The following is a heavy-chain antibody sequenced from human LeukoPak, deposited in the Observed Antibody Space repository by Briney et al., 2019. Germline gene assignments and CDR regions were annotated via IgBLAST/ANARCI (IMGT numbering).Heavy chain of an antibody. D-gene: IGHD6-13*01. J-gene: IGHJ4*02. Sequence: GRSLRLSCAASGFTFSSYGMHWVRQAPGKGLEWVAVISYDGSNKYYADSVKGRFTIPRDNSKNTLYLQMNSLRAEDTAVYYCAKDGSGYSSSWYWNYFDYWGQGTLVTVSS. CDR1: GFTFSSYG. CDR2: ISYDGSNK. CDR3: AKDGSGYSSSWYWNYFDY. V-gene: IGHV3-30*18.